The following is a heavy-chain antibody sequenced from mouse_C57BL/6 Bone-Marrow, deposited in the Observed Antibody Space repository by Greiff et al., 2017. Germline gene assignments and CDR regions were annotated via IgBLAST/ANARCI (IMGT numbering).Heavy chain of an antibody. V-gene: IGHV1-81*01. CDR3: ARGWLLRENYAMDY. J-gene: IGHJ4*01. CDR2: IYPRSGNT. D-gene: IGHD2-3*01. CDR1: GYTFTSYG. Sequence: QVQLQQSGAELARPGASVKLSCKASGYTFTSYGISWVKQRTGQGLEWIGEIYPRSGNTYYNEKFKGKATLTADKSSSTAYMELRSLTSEDSAVYFCARGWLLRENYAMDYWGQGTSVTVSS.